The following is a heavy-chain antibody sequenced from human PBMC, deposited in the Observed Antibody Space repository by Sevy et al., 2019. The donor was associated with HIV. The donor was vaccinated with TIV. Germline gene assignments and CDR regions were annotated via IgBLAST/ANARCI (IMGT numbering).Heavy chain of an antibody. CDR3: AKVSTRSGWYSDRATYYFDY. J-gene: IGHJ4*02. D-gene: IGHD6-19*01. V-gene: IGHV3-30*18. CDR1: GFTFSSYG. Sequence: GGSLRLSCAASGFTFSSYGMHWVRQAPGKGLEWVAVISYDGSNKYYADSVKGRFTISRDNSKNTLYLQMNSLTAEDTAVYYCAKVSTRSGWYSDRATYYFDYWGQGTLVTVSS. CDR2: ISYDGSNK.